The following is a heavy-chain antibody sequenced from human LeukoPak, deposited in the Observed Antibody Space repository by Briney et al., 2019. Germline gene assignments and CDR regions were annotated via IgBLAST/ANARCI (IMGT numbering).Heavy chain of an antibody. D-gene: IGHD2-21*02. CDR3: ARGGGGNIVVVTAIPSYYFDY. CDR1: GGSFSGYY. CDR2: INHSGST. Sequence: SETLSLTCAVYGGSFSGYYWSWIRQPPGKGLEWIGEINHSGSTNYNPSLKSRVTISVDTSKNQFSLKLSSVTAADTAVYYCARGGGGNIVVVTAIPSYYFDYWGQGTLVAVSS. J-gene: IGHJ4*02. V-gene: IGHV4-34*01.